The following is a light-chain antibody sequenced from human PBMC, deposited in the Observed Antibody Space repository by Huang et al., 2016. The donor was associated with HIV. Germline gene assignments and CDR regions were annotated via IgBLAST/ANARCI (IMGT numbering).Light chain of an antibody. Sequence: DIQMTQSPSSLSASVGDRVTITCRASQSISNSLAWYQQKPDKAPKRLLYAASRLKSGVPSRFSGSGCETDYTLTISSLQPEDFATYYCRQYYSTPPITFGQGTRLEIK. CDR2: AAS. CDR3: RQYYSTPPIT. J-gene: IGKJ5*01. CDR1: QSISNS. V-gene: IGKV1-NL1*01.